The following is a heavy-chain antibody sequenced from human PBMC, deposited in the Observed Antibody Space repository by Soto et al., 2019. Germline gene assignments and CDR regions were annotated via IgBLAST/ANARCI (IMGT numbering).Heavy chain of an antibody. CDR2: SYHTGRT. J-gene: IGHJ4*02. V-gene: IGHV4-30-4*01. CDR1: GASLSTEDYF. Sequence: TLSLTCTVSGASLSTEDYFWTWVRQSPGEGLEWIGYSYHTGRTYFNPSLKSRLAVSVDTSKNQFSLKLNFVTAADTAVYYCARGSGYYYYFDSWGQGALVTVSS. CDR3: ARGSGYYYYFDS. D-gene: IGHD3-22*01.